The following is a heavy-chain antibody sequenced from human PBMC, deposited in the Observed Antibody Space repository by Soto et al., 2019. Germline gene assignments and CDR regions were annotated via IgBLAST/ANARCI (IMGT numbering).Heavy chain of an antibody. J-gene: IGHJ4*02. CDR1: GGSISSGDW. D-gene: IGHD2-21*02. Sequence: QVQLQESGPGLVKPSGTLSLTCAVSGGSISSGDWCWSWVRQSPGKGLEWIGEIYYSGSTTYNPSVTGRVTISANKAESQFSLRLISVTAADTAVYSCARRCCDSIFGSLDYWCQGTLVTGSS. CDR2: IYYSGST. CDR3: ARRCCDSIFGSLDY. V-gene: IGHV4-4*02.